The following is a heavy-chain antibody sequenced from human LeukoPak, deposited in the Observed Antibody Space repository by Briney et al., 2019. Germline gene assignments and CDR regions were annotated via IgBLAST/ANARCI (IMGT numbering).Heavy chain of an antibody. V-gene: IGHV3-30*04. D-gene: IGHD3-9*01. CDR1: GFTFSSYA. CDR3: ARDPLITIFYFDY. J-gene: IGHJ4*02. CDR2: ISYDGSNK. Sequence: PGGSLRLSCAASGFTFSSYAMHWVRQAPGKGLEWVAVISYDGSNKYYADSVKGRFTISRDNSKNTLYLQMNSLRAEDTAVYYCARDPLITIFYFDYWGQGTLVTVSS.